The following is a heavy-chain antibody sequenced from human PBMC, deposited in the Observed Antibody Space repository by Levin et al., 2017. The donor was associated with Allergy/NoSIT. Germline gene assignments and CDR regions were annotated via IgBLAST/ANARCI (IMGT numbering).Heavy chain of an antibody. CDR3: ARGGGRRITMVRGLNWFDP. CDR2: INHSGST. CDR1: GGSFSGYY. V-gene: IGHV4-34*01. Sequence: SQTLSLTCAVYGGSFSGYYWSWIRQPPGKGLEWIGEINHSGSTNYNPSLKSRVTISVDTSKNQFSLKLSSVTAADTAVYYCARGGGRRITMVRGLNWFDPWGQGTLVTVSS. D-gene: IGHD3-10*01. J-gene: IGHJ5*02.